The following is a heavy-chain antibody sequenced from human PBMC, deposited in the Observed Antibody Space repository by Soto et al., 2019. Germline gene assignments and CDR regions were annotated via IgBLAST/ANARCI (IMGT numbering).Heavy chain of an antibody. V-gene: IGHV4-34*01. J-gene: IGHJ4*02. CDR1: GGSFSGYY. Sequence: SETLSLTCAVYGGSFSGYYWSWIRQPPGKGLEWIGEINHSGSTNYNPSLKSRVTISVDTSKNQFSLKLSSVTAADTAVYYCASKGSEAVAGTFGYWGQGTLVTVSS. CDR3: ASKGSEAVAGTFGY. D-gene: IGHD6-19*01. CDR2: INHSGST.